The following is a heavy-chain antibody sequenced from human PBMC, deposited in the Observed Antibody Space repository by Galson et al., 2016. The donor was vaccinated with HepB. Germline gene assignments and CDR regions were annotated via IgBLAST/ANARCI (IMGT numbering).Heavy chain of an antibody. D-gene: IGHD7-27*01. CDR1: GFALSSYG. Sequence: SLRLSCAVSGFALSSYGMHWVRQVPGKGLEWVADISFDGGKQHYADSVKGRFSISRDTSRVHLQISSLTPADTGLYYCARDYSYSSNWPGYWGQGTLVIVSS. V-gene: IGHV3-30*03. CDR3: ARDYSYSSNWPGY. CDR2: ISFDGGKQ. J-gene: IGHJ4*02.